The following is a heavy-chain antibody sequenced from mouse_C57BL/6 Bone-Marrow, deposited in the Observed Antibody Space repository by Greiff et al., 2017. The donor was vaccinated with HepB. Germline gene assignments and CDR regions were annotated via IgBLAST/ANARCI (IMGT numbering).Heavy chain of an antibody. CDR3: ARERGLPFAY. CDR2: TYPRSGNT. CDR1: GYTFTSYG. D-gene: IGHD5-5*01. V-gene: IGHV1-81*01. Sequence: VQLQESRAELARPGASVKLSCKASGYTFTSYGISWVKQRTGQGLEWIGETYPRSGNTYYNEKFKGKATLTADKSSSTAYMELRSLTSEDSAVYFCARERGLPFAYWGQGTLVTVSA. J-gene: IGHJ3*01.